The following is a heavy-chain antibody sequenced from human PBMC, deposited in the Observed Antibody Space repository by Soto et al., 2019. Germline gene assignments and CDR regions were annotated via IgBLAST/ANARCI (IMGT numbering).Heavy chain of an antibody. D-gene: IGHD3-16*01. CDR2: VYYTGST. Sequence: QLLESGPGLVKPSETLSLTCTVSSGSISSSSYYWGWIRQPPGKGLEWIGSVYYTGSTSYNSSLKSRVTISVDTSKNQFSLRLSSVTAADTGVYYCASPTLGAFDIWGQGTMVTVSS. CDR1: SGSISSSSYY. CDR3: ASPTLGAFDI. V-gene: IGHV4-39*01. J-gene: IGHJ3*02.